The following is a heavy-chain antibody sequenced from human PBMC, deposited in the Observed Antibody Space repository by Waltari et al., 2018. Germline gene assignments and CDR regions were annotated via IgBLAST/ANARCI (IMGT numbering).Heavy chain of an antibody. CDR1: GFTFSSYA. Sequence: EVQLLESGGGLVQPGGSLRLSCAASGFTFSSYAMSWVRQAPGKGLEWVSAISGSGGSTYYADSVKGRFTISRDNSKNTLYLQMNSLRAEDTAVYYCARGRVLGGSYYPYWGQGTLVTVSS. J-gene: IGHJ4*01. D-gene: IGHD1-26*01. V-gene: IGHV3-23*01. CDR3: ARGRVLGGSYYPY. CDR2: ISGSGGST.